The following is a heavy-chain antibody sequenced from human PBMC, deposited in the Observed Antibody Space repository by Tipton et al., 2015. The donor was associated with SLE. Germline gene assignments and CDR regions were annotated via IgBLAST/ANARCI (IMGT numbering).Heavy chain of an antibody. V-gene: IGHV4-39*07. Sequence: TLSLTCTVSGGSISSGGYYWSWIRQPPGKGLEWIGEIYHSGSTNYNPSLKSRVTISVDKSKNQFSLKLSSVTAADTAVYYCARDDSSGRGAFDIWGQGTMVTVSS. CDR1: GGSISSGGYY. J-gene: IGHJ3*02. CDR3: ARDDSSGRGAFDI. CDR2: IYHSGST. D-gene: IGHD6-19*01.